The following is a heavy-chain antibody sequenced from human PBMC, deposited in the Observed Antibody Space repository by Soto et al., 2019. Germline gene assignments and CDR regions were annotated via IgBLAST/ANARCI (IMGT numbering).Heavy chain of an antibody. V-gene: IGHV5-51*01. D-gene: IGHD3-16*01. CDR1: GYSFSTHW. CDR3: ARSQFDYVWGTSGYFDS. J-gene: IGHJ4*02. Sequence: HGESLKISCNGSGYSFSTHWVGWVRQMPGKGLEWMGIIYPGDSDARYSPSFKGQVTISVDESTTTAFLQWSSLKASDTAMYFCARSQFDYVWGTSGYFDSWGQGTLVTVYS. CDR2: IYPGDSDA.